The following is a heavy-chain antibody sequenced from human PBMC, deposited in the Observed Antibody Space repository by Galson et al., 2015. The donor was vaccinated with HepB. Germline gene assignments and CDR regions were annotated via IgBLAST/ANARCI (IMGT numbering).Heavy chain of an antibody. J-gene: IGHJ6*02. CDR1: GYTFTSYG. CDR3: ARVYDFWSGYPGGMDV. D-gene: IGHD3-3*01. V-gene: IGHV1-18*04. CDR2: ISAYNGNT. Sequence: SVKVSCKASGYTFTSYGISWVRQAPGQGLEWMGWISAYNGNTNYAQKLQGRVTMTTDTSTSTAYMELRSLRSDDTAVYYCARVYDFWSGYPGGMDVWGQGTTVTVSS.